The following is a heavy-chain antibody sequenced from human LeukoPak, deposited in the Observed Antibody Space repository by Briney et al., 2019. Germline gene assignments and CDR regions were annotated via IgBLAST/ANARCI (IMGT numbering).Heavy chain of an antibody. CDR2: INPNSGGT. J-gene: IGHJ4*02. D-gene: IGHD6-19*01. CDR3: ARAGGASDSSGWYVFDY. V-gene: IGHV1-2*04. Sequence: ASVTVCCKASGYTFTGYYIHWVRQAPGQGLEWMGWINPNSGGTNYAQMFQGWVTMTRDTSISTAYMELSRLRSDDTAVYYCARAGGASDSSGWYVFDYWGQESLVTVSS. CDR1: GYTFTGYY.